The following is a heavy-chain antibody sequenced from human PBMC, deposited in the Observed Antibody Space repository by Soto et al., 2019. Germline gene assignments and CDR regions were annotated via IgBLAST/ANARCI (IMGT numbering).Heavy chain of an antibody. D-gene: IGHD3-22*01. CDR3: ARDNAYYDSSGYYYSNSFDP. CDR2: VYYSGST. V-gene: IGHV4-59*02. Sequence: SETLSLTCTVSSDSVSHNHWGWIRQSPGKGLDWIGSVYYSGSTYYNPSLKSRDTISVDTSKNQFSLKLSSVTAADTAVYYCARDNAYYDSSGYYYSNSFDPWGQGTLVTVSS. CDR1: SDSVSHNH. J-gene: IGHJ5*02.